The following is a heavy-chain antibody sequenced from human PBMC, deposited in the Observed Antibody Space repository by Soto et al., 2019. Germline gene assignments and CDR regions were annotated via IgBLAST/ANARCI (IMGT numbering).Heavy chain of an antibody. J-gene: IGHJ6*01. V-gene: IGHV3-30*18. CDR2: ISHDGDDK. D-gene: IGHD2-21*02. CDR3: AKGLWDIVVVTCAFQGSLQI. Sequence: PWLSXRLSWLPCGFIIRSYCFPGFRHAPGKGLECLAVISHDGDDKNYADSVKGRFTVSRYDSNNTVFLQMNSLRADDTALYYCAKGLWDIVVVTCAFQGSLQIWGQGPSV. CDR1: GFIIRSYC.